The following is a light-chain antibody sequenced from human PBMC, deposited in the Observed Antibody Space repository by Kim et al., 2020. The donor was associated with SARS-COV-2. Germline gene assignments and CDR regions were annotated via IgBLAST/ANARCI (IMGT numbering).Light chain of an antibody. CDR1: QSISSY. V-gene: IGKV1-39*01. CDR2: AAS. J-gene: IGKJ4*01. CDR3: QHVYTTPLT. Sequence: DIQMTQSPSSLSASVGDRVTITCRASQSISSYLNWYQQKPGRAPKLLIYAASSLQSGVPSRFSGSGSGTDFTLTISSLQPEDFATYYCQHVYTTPLTFGGGTKVDIK.